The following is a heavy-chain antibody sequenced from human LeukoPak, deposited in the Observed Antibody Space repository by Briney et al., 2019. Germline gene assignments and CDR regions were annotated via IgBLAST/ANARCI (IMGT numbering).Heavy chain of an antibody. CDR2: INHSGST. CDR3: ARDVYNWNYSDYYYYMDV. J-gene: IGHJ6*03. V-gene: IGHV4-34*01. D-gene: IGHD1-7*01. CDR1: GGSFSGYY. Sequence: SETLSLTCAVYGGSFSGYYWSWIRQPPGKGLEWIGEINHSGSTNYNPSLKSRVTISVDTSKNQFSLKLSSVTAADTAVYYCARDVYNWNYSDYYYYMDVWGKGTTVTVSS.